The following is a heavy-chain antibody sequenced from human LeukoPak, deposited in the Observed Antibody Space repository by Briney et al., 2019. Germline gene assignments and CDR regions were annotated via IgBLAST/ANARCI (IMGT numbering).Heavy chain of an antibody. J-gene: IGHJ5*02. Sequence: ASVTVSCKASGYTFTGYYMHWVRQAPGQGLEWMGWINPNSGGTNYAQKFQGRVTMTRDTSISTAYMELSRLRSDDTAVYYCARDRITMIVNWFDPWGQGTLVTVSS. CDR3: ARDRITMIVNWFDP. CDR1: GYTFTGYY. CDR2: INPNSGGT. V-gene: IGHV1-2*02. D-gene: IGHD3-22*01.